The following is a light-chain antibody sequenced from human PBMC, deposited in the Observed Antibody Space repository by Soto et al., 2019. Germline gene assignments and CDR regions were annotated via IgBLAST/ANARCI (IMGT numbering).Light chain of an antibody. Sequence: DIQMTQSPPTLSASVGDRVTLICRASQSIGYWLAWYQQKPGKAPKVLIHKASSLASGVPSRFSGSGSGTQFTLTISSLQPDDFATYYGQQYNSDFYTFGQGTKLEI. CDR2: KAS. V-gene: IGKV1-5*03. CDR3: QQYNSDFYT. CDR1: QSIGYW. J-gene: IGKJ2*01.